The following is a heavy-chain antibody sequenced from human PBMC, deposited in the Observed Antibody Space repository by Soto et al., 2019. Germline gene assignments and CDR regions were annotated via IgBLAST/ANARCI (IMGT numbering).Heavy chain of an antibody. D-gene: IGHD5-18*01. J-gene: IGHJ3*02. CDR2: ISAYNSKT. CDR3: ARDRGYSYGHDGFDI. V-gene: IGHV1-18*01. CDR1: GYAFLSYG. Sequence: ASVKVSCKASGYAFLSYGLVWVRQAPGQGLEWMGWISAYNSKTNYAQKLQGRVTMTTDTSTSTAYMELRSLRSDDTAVYYCARDRGYSYGHDGFDIWGHGTMVTVSS.